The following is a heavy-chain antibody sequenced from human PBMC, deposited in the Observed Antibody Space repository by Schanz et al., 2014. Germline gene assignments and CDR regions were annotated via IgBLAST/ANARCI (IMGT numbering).Heavy chain of an antibody. V-gene: IGHV3-48*02. CDR1: GFTFSTYS. CDR2: ISSDTSSI. J-gene: IGHJ4*02. D-gene: IGHD3-22*01. CDR3: ARYYYDRSGPDQCFDY. Sequence: EVQLVESGGGLVQPGGSLSLSCGASGFTFSTYSMNWVRQGPGKGLEWVSYISSDTSSIYYADSVRGRFTISRDNAKNSLYLQMNSLRDEDTAVYYCARYYYDRSGPDQCFDYWGQGTLVTVSS.